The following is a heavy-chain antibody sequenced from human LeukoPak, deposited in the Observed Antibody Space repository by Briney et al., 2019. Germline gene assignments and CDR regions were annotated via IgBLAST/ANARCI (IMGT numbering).Heavy chain of an antibody. CDR2: IYTSGST. Sequence: PSDTLSLTCNVSGGSISSYYWSWIRQPTGKGLEWIGRIYTSGSTNYNPSLKCRVTMSVYTSTNQSSLKLSSVTAADTAVYYCARDRGAMFRGLYYYYMDVWGKGTTVTVSS. CDR3: ARDRGAMFRGLYYYYMDV. CDR1: GGSISSYY. J-gene: IGHJ6*03. D-gene: IGHD3-10*01. V-gene: IGHV4-4*07.